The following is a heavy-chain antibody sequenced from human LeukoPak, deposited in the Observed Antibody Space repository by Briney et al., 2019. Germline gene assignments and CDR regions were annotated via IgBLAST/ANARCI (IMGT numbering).Heavy chain of an antibody. D-gene: IGHD3-3*01. V-gene: IGHV1-18*01. CDR2: ISTYGHT. J-gene: IGHJ4*02. CDR1: GYTFSSYG. CDR3: ARETASGYLGLDF. Sequence: ASVKVSCKTSGYTFSSYGITWVRQAPGQGLEWMGWISTYGHTKLARNLQARVTVTIDTSTTTAYMELRSLSSGDTAVYFCARETASGYLGLDFWGQGTLVTVSS.